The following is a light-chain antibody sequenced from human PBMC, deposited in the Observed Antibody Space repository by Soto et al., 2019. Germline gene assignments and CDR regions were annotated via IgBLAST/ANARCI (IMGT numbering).Light chain of an antibody. Sequence: IVLTQSPGTLSLPPGERVTLSCRACQSVTSSYLAWYQQKPGQAPRLLIYGASTRATGIPDRFSGSGSGTDFTLTISRLEPEDFAVYYCQQYGSSRLTFGGGTKVDIK. CDR2: GAS. CDR1: QSVTSSY. CDR3: QQYGSSRLT. V-gene: IGKV3-20*01. J-gene: IGKJ4*01.